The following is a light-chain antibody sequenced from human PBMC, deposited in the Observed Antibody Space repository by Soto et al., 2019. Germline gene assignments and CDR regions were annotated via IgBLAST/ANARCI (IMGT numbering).Light chain of an antibody. V-gene: IGLV1-44*01. Sequence: QPVLTQSPSASGAPGQGVTISCSGTSSNIGSTTVNWYQQVPGTAPKLLIHSNSQRPSGVPDRFSGSRSGTSASLAISGLQSDDEADYYCATWDDSLSGPVFGGGTKLTVL. CDR3: ATWDDSLSGPV. CDR2: SNS. J-gene: IGLJ2*01. CDR1: SSNIGSTT.